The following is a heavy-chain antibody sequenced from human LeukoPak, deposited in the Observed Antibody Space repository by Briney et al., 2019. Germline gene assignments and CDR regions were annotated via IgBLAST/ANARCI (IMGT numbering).Heavy chain of an antibody. CDR3: ARDLYRQQYYYYYMDV. CDR2: INPNGGST. J-gene: IGHJ6*03. D-gene: IGHD1-1*01. V-gene: IGHV1-46*01. CDR1: GYTLTSYY. Sequence: ASVKVSCKASGYTLTSYYMHWVRQAPGQGLEWMGIINPNGGSTGYAQKFQGRVTMTRDTSTSTVYMELSSLRSEDTAVYYCARDLYRQQYYYYYMDVWGKGTTVTVSS.